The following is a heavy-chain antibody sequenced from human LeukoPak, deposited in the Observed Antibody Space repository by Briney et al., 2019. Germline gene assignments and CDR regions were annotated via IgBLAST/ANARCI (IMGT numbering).Heavy chain of an antibody. CDR1: GFTFSNAW. CDR2: IKSKTDGGTT. Sequence: PGGSLRLSCAASGFTFSNAWMSWVRQAPGKGLEWVGRIKSKTDGGTTDYAAPVKGRFTISRDDSKNTLYLQMNSLKTEDTAVYYCTTDPTYYYDSSDPRDPDYWGQGTLVTVSS. V-gene: IGHV3-15*01. J-gene: IGHJ4*02. CDR3: TTDPTYYYDSSDPRDPDY. D-gene: IGHD3-22*01.